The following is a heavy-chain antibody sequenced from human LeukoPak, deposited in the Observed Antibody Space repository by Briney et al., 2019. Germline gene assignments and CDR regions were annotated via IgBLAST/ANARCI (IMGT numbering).Heavy chain of an antibody. V-gene: IGHV3-74*01. Sequence: GGSLRLSCAASEFTLSRHWMHWVRQAPGKGLVWVSRLNTDGRITYYADSVKGRFTISRDSAKNTLYLQLDSLRAEDTAVYYCARGSNNWNDEYAFDVWGQGTMVTVSS. D-gene: IGHD1-1*01. J-gene: IGHJ3*01. CDR3: ARGSNNWNDEYAFDV. CDR1: EFTLSRHW. CDR2: LNTDGRIT.